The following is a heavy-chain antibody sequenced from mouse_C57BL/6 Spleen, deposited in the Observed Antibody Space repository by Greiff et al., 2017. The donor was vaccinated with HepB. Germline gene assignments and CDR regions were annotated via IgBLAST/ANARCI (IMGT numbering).Heavy chain of an antibody. Sequence: QVTLKESGPGILQSSQTLSLTCSFSGFSLSTSGMGVSWIRQPSGKGLEWLAHIYWDDDKRYNPSLKSRLTISKDTSRNQVFLKITSVDTADTATYYCARIYYGNYVRYYAMDYWGQGTSVTVSS. V-gene: IGHV8-12*01. CDR2: IYWDDDK. CDR1: GFSLSTSGMG. CDR3: ARIYYGNYVRYYAMDY. D-gene: IGHD2-1*01. J-gene: IGHJ4*01.